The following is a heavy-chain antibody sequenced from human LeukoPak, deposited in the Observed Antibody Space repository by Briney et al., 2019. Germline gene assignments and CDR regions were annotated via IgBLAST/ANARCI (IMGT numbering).Heavy chain of an antibody. J-gene: IGHJ2*01. CDR2: IYYSGST. V-gene: IGHV4-59*01. Sequence: SETLSLTCTVSGGSISSYYWSWIRQPPGKGLEWMGYIYYSGSTNYNPSLKSRVTISVDTSKNQFSLKLSSVTAADTAVYYCARDYGDYPRYFDLWGRGTLVTVSS. CDR1: GGSISSYY. CDR3: ARDYGDYPRYFDL. D-gene: IGHD4-17*01.